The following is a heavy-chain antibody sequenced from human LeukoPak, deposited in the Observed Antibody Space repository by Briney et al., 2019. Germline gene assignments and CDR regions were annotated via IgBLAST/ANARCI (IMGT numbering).Heavy chain of an antibody. V-gene: IGHV3-30-3*01. CDR2: ISYDGSNK. CDR3: ARDGGGHRVSPHDGYSSSWYISYYFDY. D-gene: IGHD6-13*01. CDR1: GFTFSSYA. J-gene: IGHJ4*02. Sequence: PGGSLRLSCAASGFTFSSYAMHWVRQAPGKGLEWVAVISYDGSNKYYADSVKGRFTISRDNSKNTLYLQMNSLRAEDTAVYYCARDGGGHRVSPHDGYSSSWYISYYFDYWGQGTLVTVSS.